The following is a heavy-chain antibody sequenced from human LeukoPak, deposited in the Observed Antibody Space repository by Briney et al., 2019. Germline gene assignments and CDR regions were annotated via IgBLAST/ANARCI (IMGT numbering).Heavy chain of an antibody. V-gene: IGHV3-53*01. CDR1: GFTVSSNY. CDR3: AKHSWWSGYFYFLPFDY. J-gene: IGHJ4*02. CDR2: INYSGDST. D-gene: IGHD3-3*01. Sequence: GGSLRLSCAASGFTVSSNYMSWVRQAPGKGLEWVSGINYSGDSTYYADSVKGRFTISRDNSKNTLYLQMNSLRVEDTAVYYCAKHSWWSGYFYFLPFDYWGQGTLVTVSS.